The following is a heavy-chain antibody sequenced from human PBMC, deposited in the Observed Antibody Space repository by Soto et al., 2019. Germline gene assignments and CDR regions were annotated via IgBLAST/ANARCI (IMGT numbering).Heavy chain of an antibody. D-gene: IGHD6-13*01. Sequence: GGSLRLSCAASGFTFSSYGMHWVRQAPGKGLEWVAVISYDGSNKYYADSVKGRFTISRDNSKNTLYLQMNSLRAEDTAVYYCAKDRSQQQLVPYYGMDVWGQGTTVTVSS. V-gene: IGHV3-30*18. CDR3: AKDRSQQQLVPYYGMDV. CDR1: GFTFSSYG. CDR2: ISYDGSNK. J-gene: IGHJ6*02.